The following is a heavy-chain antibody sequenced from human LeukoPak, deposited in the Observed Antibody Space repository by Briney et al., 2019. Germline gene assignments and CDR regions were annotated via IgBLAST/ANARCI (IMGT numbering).Heavy chain of an antibody. Sequence: PGGSLRLSCAASGFTFSSYWMHWVRQAPGKGLVWVSRINSDGSSTNYADSVKGRFTISRDNAKNSLYLQMNSLRAEDTAVYYCAREQYSSGWYRFDYWGQGTLVTVSS. J-gene: IGHJ4*02. CDR3: AREQYSSGWYRFDY. CDR2: INSDGSST. CDR1: GFTFSSYW. D-gene: IGHD6-19*01. V-gene: IGHV3-74*01.